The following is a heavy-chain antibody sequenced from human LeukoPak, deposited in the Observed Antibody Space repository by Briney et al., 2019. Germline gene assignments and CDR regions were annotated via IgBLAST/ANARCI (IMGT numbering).Heavy chain of an antibody. CDR1: GLTFSGSA. V-gene: IGHV3-73*01. CDR2: IRSKANSYAT. J-gene: IGHJ6*03. CDR3: TREVVIFYYYYMDV. D-gene: IGHD3-22*01. Sequence: PGGSLRLSCAASGLTFSGSAMHWVRQASGKGLEWVGRIRSKANSYATAYAASVKGRFTISRDDSKNMAYLQMNSLKTEDTAVYYCTREVVIFYYYYMDVWGKGTTVTVSS.